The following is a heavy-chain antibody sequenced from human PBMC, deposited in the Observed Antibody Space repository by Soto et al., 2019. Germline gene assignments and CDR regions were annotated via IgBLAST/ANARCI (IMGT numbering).Heavy chain of an antibody. CDR1: GGSISSYY. V-gene: IGHV4-59*01. Sequence: QVQLQESGPGLVKPSETLSLTCTVSGGSISSYYWSWIRQPPGKGLEWIGYIYYSGSTNYNPSLKSRVTISVDTSKNQFSLQLSSVTAADTAVYYCARAYGDYSSVLFDYWGQGTLVTVSS. CDR3: ARAYGDYSSVLFDY. D-gene: IGHD4-17*01. CDR2: IYYSGST. J-gene: IGHJ4*02.